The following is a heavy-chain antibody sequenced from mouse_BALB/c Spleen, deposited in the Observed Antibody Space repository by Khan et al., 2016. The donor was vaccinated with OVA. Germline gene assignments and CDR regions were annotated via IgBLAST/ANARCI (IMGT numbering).Heavy chain of an antibody. CDR3: ARDRYDCVDY. D-gene: IGHD2-14*01. CDR2: INTETGEP. Sequence: QIQLVQSGPELKKPGETVKISCKASGYTFTDYSMHWVKQAPGKGLKWMGWINTETGEPTYADDFKGRFAFSLETSSSTAYLQINNLKNEDTATYFCARDRYDCVDYWGQGTPRTVSS. J-gene: IGHJ2*01. CDR1: GYTFTDYS. V-gene: IGHV9-2-1*01.